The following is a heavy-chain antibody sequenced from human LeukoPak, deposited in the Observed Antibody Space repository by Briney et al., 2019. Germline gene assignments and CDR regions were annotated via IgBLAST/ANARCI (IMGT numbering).Heavy chain of an antibody. CDR2: ISYDGSNK. J-gene: IGHJ4*02. CDR1: GFTFSSYG. Sequence: PGRSLRLSCAASGFTFSSYGMHWVRQAPGKGLEWVAVISYDGSNKYYADSMKGRFTISRDNSKNTLYLQMNSLRAEDTAVYYCAKSSWSAGSGSKTHFDYWGQGTLVTVSS. V-gene: IGHV3-30*18. CDR3: AKSSWSAGSGSKTHFDY. D-gene: IGHD3-10*01.